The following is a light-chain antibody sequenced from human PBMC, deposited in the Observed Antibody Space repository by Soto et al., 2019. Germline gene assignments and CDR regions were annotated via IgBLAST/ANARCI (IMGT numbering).Light chain of an antibody. J-gene: IGLJ3*02. Sequence: QSALTQPASVSGSPGQSITISCTGTXSDVGGYNYVSWYQQHPGKAPKLMIYEVSNRPSGVSNRFSGSKSGNTASLTISGLQAEDEADYYCSSYTSSSTPVFGGGTQLTVL. CDR2: EVS. V-gene: IGLV2-14*01. CDR1: XSDVGGYNY. CDR3: SSYTSSSTPV.